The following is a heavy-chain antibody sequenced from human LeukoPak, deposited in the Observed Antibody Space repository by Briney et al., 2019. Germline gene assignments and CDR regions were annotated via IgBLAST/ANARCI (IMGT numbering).Heavy chain of an antibody. V-gene: IGHV3-11*04. J-gene: IGHJ5*02. CDR3: ARDRGYSYGYRFDP. CDR2: ISSSGSTI. D-gene: IGHD5-18*01. CDR1: GFTFSDYY. Sequence: GGSLRLSCAASGFTFSDYYMNWVRQAPGKGLEWVSYISSSGSTIYYADSVKGRFTISRDNAKNSLYLQMNSLRAEDTAVYYCARDRGYSYGYRFDPWGQGTLVTVSS.